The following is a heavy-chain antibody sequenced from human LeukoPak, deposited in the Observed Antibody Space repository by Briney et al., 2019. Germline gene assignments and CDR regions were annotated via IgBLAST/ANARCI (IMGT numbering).Heavy chain of an antibody. Sequence: ASVKVSCKASGGTFSRYAISWVRQAPGQGLEWMGGIIPIFGTANYAQKFQGRVTITTDESTSTAYVELSSLRSEDTAVYYCAMGYSSSSFSYYFDYWGQGTLVTVSS. CDR1: GGTFSRYA. CDR2: IIPIFGTA. D-gene: IGHD6-6*01. J-gene: IGHJ4*02. V-gene: IGHV1-69*05. CDR3: AMGYSSSSFSYYFDY.